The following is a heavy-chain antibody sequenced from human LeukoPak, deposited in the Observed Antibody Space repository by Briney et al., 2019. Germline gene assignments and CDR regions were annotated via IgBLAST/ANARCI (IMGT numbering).Heavy chain of an antibody. CDR1: GYTFTSYD. CDR2: MNPNSGNT. D-gene: IGHD6-19*01. J-gene: IGHJ6*03. Sequence: ASVKVSCKASGYTFTSYDINWVRQATGQGLEWMGWMNPNSGNTGYAQKIQGRVTMTRNTSISTAYMELSSLRSEDTAVYYCARGGGPQGLVLFHYYYYYMDVWGKGTTVTISS. CDR3: ARGGGPQGLVLFHYYYYYMDV. V-gene: IGHV1-8*01.